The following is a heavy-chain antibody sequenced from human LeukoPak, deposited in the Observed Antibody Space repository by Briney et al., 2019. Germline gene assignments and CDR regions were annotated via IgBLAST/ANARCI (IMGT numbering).Heavy chain of an antibody. CDR2: IKQDGSEK. CDR3: ARVSRGASSSSFDY. V-gene: IGHV3-7*01. D-gene: IGHD6-6*01. CDR1: GFTFSSYW. J-gene: IGHJ4*02. Sequence: GGSLRLSCAASGFTFSSYWMSWVRQAPGKGLEWVANIKQDGSEKYYVDSVKGRFTISRDNAKSSLYLQMNSLRAEDTAVYYCARVSRGASSSSFDYWGQGTLVTVSS.